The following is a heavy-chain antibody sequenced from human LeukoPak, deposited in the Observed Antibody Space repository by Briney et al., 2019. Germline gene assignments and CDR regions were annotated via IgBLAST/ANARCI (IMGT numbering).Heavy chain of an antibody. CDR2: IISSTTYT. V-gene: IGHV3-21*01. D-gene: IGHD6-19*01. CDR3: ARVDSSGWYHNDY. J-gene: IGHJ4*02. CDR1: GXSFSDYS. Sequence: KPGGSLRLSCAASGXSFSDYSMNWVRRAPGKGLEWVSSIISSTTYTYYADSVRGRFTISRDNAKSSLYLQMNSLRPEDTAVYYCARVDSSGWYHNDYWGQGTLVTVSS.